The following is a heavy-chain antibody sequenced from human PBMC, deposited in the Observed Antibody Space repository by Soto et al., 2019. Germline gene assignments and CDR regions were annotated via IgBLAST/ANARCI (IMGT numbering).Heavy chain of an antibody. CDR1: GFTFSSYA. CDR2: ISYDGSNK. Sequence: QVQLVESGGGVVQPGRSLRLSCAASGFTFSSYAMHWVRQAPGKGLEWVAVISYDGSNKYYADSVKGRFTISRDNSKNTLYLQMNSLRAEDTAVYYCARDQGSGWTHYYYGMDVW. J-gene: IGHJ6*01. V-gene: IGHV3-30-3*01. CDR3: ARDQGSGWTHYYYGMDV. D-gene: IGHD6-19*01.